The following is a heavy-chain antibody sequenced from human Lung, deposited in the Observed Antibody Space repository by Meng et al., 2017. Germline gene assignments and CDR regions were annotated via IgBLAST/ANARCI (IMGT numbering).Heavy chain of an antibody. CDR1: GGSINNYY. Sequence: QVQVQESGPGVVKAAETLSLTCTVSGGSINNYYWSWIRQPAGKGLEWIGRIYSSGSTDYNPSLRSRVTMSVDTSKNQFSLKLTSVTAADTAVYYCTRQFFDYVWGSYRPNWFDAWGQGTLVTVFS. CDR3: TRQFFDYVWGSYRPNWFDA. CDR2: IYSSGST. J-gene: IGHJ5*02. D-gene: IGHD3-16*01. V-gene: IGHV4-4*07.